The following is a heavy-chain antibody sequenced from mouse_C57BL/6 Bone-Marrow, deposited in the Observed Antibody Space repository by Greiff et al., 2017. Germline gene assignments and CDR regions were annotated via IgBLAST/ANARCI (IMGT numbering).Heavy chain of an antibody. Sequence: VMLVESGAELARPGASVKLSCKASGYTFTSYGISWVKQRTGQGLEWIGEIYPRSGNTYYNEKFKGKATLTADKSSSTAYMELRRLTSEDSAVYFCARVGIYLFDYWGQGTTLTVSS. CDR1: GYTFTSYG. D-gene: IGHD5-5*01. CDR2: IYPRSGNT. J-gene: IGHJ2*01. CDR3: ARVGIYLFDY. V-gene: IGHV1-81*01.